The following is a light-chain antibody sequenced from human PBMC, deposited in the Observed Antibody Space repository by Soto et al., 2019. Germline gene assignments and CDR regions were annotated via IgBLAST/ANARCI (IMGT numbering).Light chain of an antibody. J-gene: IGLJ2*01. CDR3: HAWESSTRVL. CDR1: KLGDKY. CDR2: QDS. Sequence: SYELTQPPSVSVSPGQTASITCSGDKLGDKYACWYQQKPGQSPVLVIYQDSKRPSGIPERFSGSNSGNTATLTISGTQAMDEADYYCHAWESSTRVLFGGGTKLTDL. V-gene: IGLV3-1*01.